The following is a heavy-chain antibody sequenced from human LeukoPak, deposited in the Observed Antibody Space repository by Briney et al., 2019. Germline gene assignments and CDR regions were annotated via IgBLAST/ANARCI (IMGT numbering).Heavy chain of an antibody. J-gene: IGHJ4*02. CDR3: ARNYYGSGSYYSHFDY. CDR1: GDSVSSNSAT. D-gene: IGHD3-10*01. V-gene: IGHV6-1*01. CDR2: AYYRSNWDN. Sequence: SQTLSLTCAISGDSVSSNSATWNWIRQSPSGGLEWLGRAYYRSNWDNDYAVSVKSRITINPDTSKNQFSLQLKSVTPEDTAVYYCARNYYGSGSYYSHFDYWGQGTLVTVSS.